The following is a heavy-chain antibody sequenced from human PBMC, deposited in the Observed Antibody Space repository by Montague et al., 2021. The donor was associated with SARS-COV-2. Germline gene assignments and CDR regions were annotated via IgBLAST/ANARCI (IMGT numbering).Heavy chain of an antibody. CDR2: TYYRSKWFH. CDR3: ANFAVSGTTADY. CDR1: GDSVSSNSAA. J-gene: IGHJ4*02. D-gene: IGHD6-19*01. V-gene: IGHV6-1*01. Sequence: XAISGDSVSSNSAAWNWIRQSPSRGLEWLGRTYYRSKWFHDYAISVKSRIIINPDTSKNQFSLQLNSVTPEDTAVYYCANFAVSGTTADYWGQGILVTVSS.